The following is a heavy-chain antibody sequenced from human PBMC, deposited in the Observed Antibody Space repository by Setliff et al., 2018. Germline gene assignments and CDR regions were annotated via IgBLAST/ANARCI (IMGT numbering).Heavy chain of an antibody. V-gene: IGHV3-23*01. Sequence: PGGSLRLSCEASGFIFSNYAMDWVRQAPGKGLEWVAGLSPDDKAIQYADSVKGRFAISRDNSKSTLYLQMNSLRAEDTAVYYCAKAYVRTTVTPRGFDYWGQGTLVTVSS. CDR1: GFIFSNYA. D-gene: IGHD4-17*01. J-gene: IGHJ4*02. CDR3: AKAYVRTTVTPRGFDY. CDR2: LSPDDKAI.